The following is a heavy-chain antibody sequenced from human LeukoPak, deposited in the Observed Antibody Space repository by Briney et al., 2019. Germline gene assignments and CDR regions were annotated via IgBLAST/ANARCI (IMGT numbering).Heavy chain of an antibody. CDR3: ARVARGYSGYDYPRPFDY. D-gene: IGHD5-12*01. Sequence: GASVKVSCKASGDTFTSYGISWVRQAPGQGLEWMGWISAYNGNTNYAQKLQGRVTMTTDTSTSTAYMELRSLRSDDTAVYYCARVARGYSGYDYPRPFDYWGQGTLVTVSS. CDR2: ISAYNGNT. V-gene: IGHV1-18*01. CDR1: GDTFTSYG. J-gene: IGHJ4*02.